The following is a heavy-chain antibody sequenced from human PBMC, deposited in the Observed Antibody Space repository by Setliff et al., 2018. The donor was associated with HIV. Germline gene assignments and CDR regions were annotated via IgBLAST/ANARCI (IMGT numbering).Heavy chain of an antibody. D-gene: IGHD2-15*01. V-gene: IGHV3-9*01. J-gene: IGHJ4*02. CDR3: AKDLHCTGGSCKHFDY. Sequence: LSLSCAAVGFNFNRFAMHWVRQVPGRGLEWVSGISWNGATIDYADSVKGRFIMSRDNDVDSLYLQMNSLRAEDTAVYFCAKDLHCTGGSCKHFDYWGQGTLVTVSS. CDR1: GFNFNRFA. CDR2: ISWNGATI.